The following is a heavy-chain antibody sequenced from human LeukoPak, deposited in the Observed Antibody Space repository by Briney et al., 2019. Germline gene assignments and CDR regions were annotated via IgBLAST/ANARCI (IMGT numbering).Heavy chain of an antibody. Sequence: GGSLRLSCAASVFTFSSYSMNWVREAPGEGREWVSSISSSSSYIYYADSVKGRFTISRDNAKNSLYLQMNSLRAEDTAVYYCARDRLWFGELGVYYMDVWGKGTTVTISS. CDR1: VFTFSSYS. J-gene: IGHJ6*03. D-gene: IGHD3-10*01. CDR3: ARDRLWFGELGVYYMDV. V-gene: IGHV3-21*01. CDR2: ISSSSSYI.